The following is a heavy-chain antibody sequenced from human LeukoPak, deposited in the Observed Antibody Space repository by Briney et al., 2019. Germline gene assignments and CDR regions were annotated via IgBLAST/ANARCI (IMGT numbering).Heavy chain of an antibody. D-gene: IGHD3-3*01. CDR2: IYYTGST. CDR1: GGSISSGGYW. CDR3: ARAIVTPSGYVWYFDL. J-gene: IGHJ2*01. V-gene: IGHV4-31*03. Sequence: SETLSLTCTVSGGSISSGGYWWIWIRQYSGKGLEWIGYIYYTGSTYYNPSLKSRVTMSVDTSQNHFSLKLNSVTAADTAVYYCARAIVTPSGYVWYFDLWGRGTLVTVSS.